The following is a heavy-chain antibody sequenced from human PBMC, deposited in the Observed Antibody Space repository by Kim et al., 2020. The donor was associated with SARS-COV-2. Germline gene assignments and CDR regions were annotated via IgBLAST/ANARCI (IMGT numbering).Heavy chain of an antibody. V-gene: IGHV4-4*02. CDR3: ARGSATDSGAFDF. J-gene: IGHJ3*01. CDR1: GASITTSNW. D-gene: IGHD4-17*01. Sequence: SETLSLTCTISGASITTSNWWSWVRRSPGRGLEWIGEVYHTGTANYNTPMKSRARISVDKSKNQFSLNMTSMSVADTAVYYCARGSATDSGAFDFWGQGT. CDR2: VYHTGTA.